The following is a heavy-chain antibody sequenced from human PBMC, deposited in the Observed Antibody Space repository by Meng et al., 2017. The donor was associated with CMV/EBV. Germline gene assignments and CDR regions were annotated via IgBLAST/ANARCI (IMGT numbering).Heavy chain of an antibody. J-gene: IGHJ4*02. D-gene: IGHD1-26*01. V-gene: IGHV3-30-3*01. Sequence: SCEASGFTFRTYSMHWFRQAPGKGLEWVAVISYDGSNKYYADSVKGRFTISRDNSKNTLYLQMDSLRDEDTAVYYCASGIVEATYFDYWGQGTLVTVSS. CDR1: GFTFRTYS. CDR2: ISYDGSNK. CDR3: ASGIVEATYFDY.